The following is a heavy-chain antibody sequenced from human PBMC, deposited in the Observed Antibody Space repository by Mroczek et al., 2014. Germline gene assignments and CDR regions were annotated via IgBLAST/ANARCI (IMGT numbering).Heavy chain of an antibody. V-gene: IGHV4-30-4*01. J-gene: IGHJ5*02. CDR1: GGSISSGDYY. CDR3: ARGPNIRSGGSGGWFDP. Sequence: QVQLQQWGPGLVKPSQTLSLTCTVSGGSISSGDYYWSWIRQPPGKGLEWIGYIYYSGSTYYNPSLKSRVTISVDTSKNQFSLKLSSVTAADTAVYYCARGPNIRSGGSGGWFDPWGQGTLVTVSS. CDR2: IYYSGST. D-gene: IGHD2-15*01.